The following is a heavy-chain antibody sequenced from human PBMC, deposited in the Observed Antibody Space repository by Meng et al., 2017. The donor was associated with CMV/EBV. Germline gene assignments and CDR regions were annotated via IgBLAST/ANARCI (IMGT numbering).Heavy chain of an antibody. Sequence: LSLTCAASGFTFSSYAMHWVRQAQGKGLEWVAVISYDGSNKYYADSVKGRFTISRDNSKNTLYLQMNSLRAEDTAVYYCARDVNYSLNKWGQGTLVT. J-gene: IGHJ4*02. CDR3: ARDVNYSLNK. CDR2: ISYDGSNK. V-gene: IGHV3-30-3*01. CDR1: GFTFSSYA. D-gene: IGHD4-11*01.